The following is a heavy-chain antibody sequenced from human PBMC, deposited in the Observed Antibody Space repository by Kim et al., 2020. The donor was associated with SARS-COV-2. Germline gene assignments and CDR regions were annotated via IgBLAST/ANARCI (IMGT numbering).Heavy chain of an antibody. Sequence: GGSLRLSCAASGFTVSSNYMSWVRQAPGKGLEWVSVIYSGGSTYYADSVKGRFTISRDNSKNTLYLQMNSLRAEDTAVYYCARAVYDFWSVKDNWFDPWGQGTLVTVSS. CDR1: GFTVSSNY. CDR3: ARAVYDFWSVKDNWFDP. J-gene: IGHJ5*02. D-gene: IGHD3-3*01. CDR2: IYSGGST. V-gene: IGHV3-53*01.